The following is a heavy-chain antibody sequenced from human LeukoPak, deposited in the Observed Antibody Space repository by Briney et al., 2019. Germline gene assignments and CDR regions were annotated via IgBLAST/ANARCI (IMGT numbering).Heavy chain of an antibody. CDR2: ISSDGHTK. D-gene: IGHD6-19*01. Sequence: GGSLRLSCAASRFTFGNYAMHWVRQAPGKGLEWVAVISSDGHTKYYADSVKGRITVSRDNSKNTLYLQMNSLRPEDTAVYYCAKDLSAVTGTGFAFWGQGTLVTVSS. CDR3: AKDLSAVTGTGFAF. CDR1: RFTFGNYA. V-gene: IGHV3-30*18. J-gene: IGHJ1*01.